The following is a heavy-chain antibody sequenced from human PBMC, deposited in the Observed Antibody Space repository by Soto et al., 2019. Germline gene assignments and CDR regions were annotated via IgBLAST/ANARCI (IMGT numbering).Heavy chain of an antibody. J-gene: IGHJ4*02. Sequence: EVQLLESGGGLVQPGGSLRLSCVASGISFTTYAITWVRLAPGKGLEWVSGIGSSGGTIYYADSVKGRFTISRDISKNTVYLQMNSLRAEDTAVYYCAKMSTSSWYIDYFDFWGPGTLVTVSS. V-gene: IGHV3-23*01. CDR1: GISFTTYA. CDR3: AKMSTSSWYIDYFDF. CDR2: IGSSGGTI. D-gene: IGHD6-13*01.